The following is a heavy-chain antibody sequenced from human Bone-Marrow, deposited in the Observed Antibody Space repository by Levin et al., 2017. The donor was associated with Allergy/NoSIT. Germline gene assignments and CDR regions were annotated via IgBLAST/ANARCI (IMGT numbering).Heavy chain of an antibody. D-gene: IGHD1-26*01. CDR1: GLTLSFYG. Sequence: GGSLRLSCAASGLTLSFYGMHWVRQAPGKGLEWVAVISYDENNKDYADSVKGRFTISRDNSRNTLYLQMNSLRPEDTAVYYCAKGSREFDYWGQGTLVTVSS. J-gene: IGHJ4*02. V-gene: IGHV3-30*18. CDR2: ISYDENNK. CDR3: AKGSREFDY.